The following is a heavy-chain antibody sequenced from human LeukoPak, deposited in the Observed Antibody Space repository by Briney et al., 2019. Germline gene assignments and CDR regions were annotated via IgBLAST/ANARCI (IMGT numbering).Heavy chain of an antibody. Sequence: SETLSLTCTVSGGSISSYYWSWIRQPPGKGLEWIGEINHSGSANYNPSLKSRVTLSIDKSKNQFSLNLNSVTAADTAVYYCARARRDSGFYKVDYWGQGTLVTVSS. CDR3: ARARRDSGFYKVDY. J-gene: IGHJ4*02. CDR1: GGSISSYY. V-gene: IGHV4-34*01. CDR2: INHSGSA. D-gene: IGHD3-3*01.